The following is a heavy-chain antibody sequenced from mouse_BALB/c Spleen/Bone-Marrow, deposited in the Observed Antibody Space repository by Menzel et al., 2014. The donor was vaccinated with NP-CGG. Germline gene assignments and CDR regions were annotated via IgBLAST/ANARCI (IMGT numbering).Heavy chain of an antibody. V-gene: IGHV5-12*02. CDR3: ARQGIYYGYDPFAY. Sequence: DVMLVESGGGLVQPGGSLKLSCATSGFTFSDYYMYWVRQTPEKRLEWVAYISNGGGSTYYPDTVKGRFTISRDNAKNTLYLQMSRLKSEDTAMYYCARQGIYYGYDPFAYWGQGTLVTDS. D-gene: IGHD2-2*01. CDR1: GFTFSDYY. CDR2: ISNGGGST. J-gene: IGHJ3*01.